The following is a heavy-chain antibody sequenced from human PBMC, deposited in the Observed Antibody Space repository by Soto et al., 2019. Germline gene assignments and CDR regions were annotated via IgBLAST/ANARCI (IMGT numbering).Heavy chain of an antibody. D-gene: IGHD3-10*01. V-gene: IGHV4-61*01. J-gene: IGHJ2*01. CDR1: GGSVSSGSYY. Sequence: SETLSLTCTVSGGSVSSGSYYWSWIRQPPGKGLEWIGYIYYSGSTNYNPSLKSRVTISVDTSRNRFSLKLSSVTAADTAVYYCPWSYPGSGTKRTVDCDTGGRGTLV. CDR3: PWSYPGSGTKRTVDCDT. CDR2: IYYSGST.